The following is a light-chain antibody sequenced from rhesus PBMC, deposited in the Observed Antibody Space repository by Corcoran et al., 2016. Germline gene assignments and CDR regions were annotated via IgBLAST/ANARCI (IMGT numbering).Light chain of an antibody. CDR3: QQNDNSPRT. V-gene: IGKV1-69*01. J-gene: IGKJ1*01. CDR1: QGIRNG. CDR2: RAS. Sequence: DIQMTQSPSSLSASVGDRVTITCRASQGIRNGLAWYQQKPGKAPKLLIYRASNLETGVPSRLSGSGSGTDFTLTISSLQPEDIATYYCQQNDNSPRTFGQGTKVEIK.